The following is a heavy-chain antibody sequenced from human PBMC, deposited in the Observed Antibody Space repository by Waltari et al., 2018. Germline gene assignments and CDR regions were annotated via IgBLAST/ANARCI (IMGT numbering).Heavy chain of an antibody. Sequence: QVQLVESGGGLVKPGGSLRLSCAASGFTFSDSYMSWIRQAPGKGLEWLSYISDSGSSPYYADAGKGRFTLSRDNAKNSVYLQMNSLRVEDTAVYYCARSVRSPGDWGQGTLVTVSS. CDR3: ARSVRSPGD. V-gene: IGHV3-11*01. CDR2: ISDSGSSP. J-gene: IGHJ4*02. D-gene: IGHD3-10*02. CDR1: GFTFSDSY.